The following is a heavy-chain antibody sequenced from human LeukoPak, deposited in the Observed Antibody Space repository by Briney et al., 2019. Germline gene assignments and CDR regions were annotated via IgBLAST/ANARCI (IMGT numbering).Heavy chain of an antibody. J-gene: IGHJ5*02. V-gene: IGHV1-69*06. CDR1: GGTFSSYA. D-gene: IGHD3-10*01. Sequence: ASVKLSCKASGGTFSSYAISWVRQAPGQGLEWVGGIISICGTENYAEKLQGRVTITGDKSTSTAYMELSRLRSEDTAVYYCARETTTLLWFGELTQGWFDPWGQGTLVTVSS. CDR3: ARETTTLLWFGELTQGWFDP. CDR2: IISICGTE.